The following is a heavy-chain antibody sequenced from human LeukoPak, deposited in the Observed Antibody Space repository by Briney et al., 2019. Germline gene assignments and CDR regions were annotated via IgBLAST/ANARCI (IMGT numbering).Heavy chain of an antibody. Sequence: SETLSLTCAVSGGSISSNNWWTWVRQPPGKGLEWIGEISHSGRTNYDPSLQSRVTISVDESNNLFSLELRSVTAADTAVYYCAREARYCSGGSCYGVYAFDIWGQGTMVTVSS. D-gene: IGHD2-15*01. J-gene: IGHJ3*02. CDR2: ISHSGRT. CDR1: GGSISSNNW. CDR3: AREARYCSGGSCYGVYAFDI. V-gene: IGHV4-4*02.